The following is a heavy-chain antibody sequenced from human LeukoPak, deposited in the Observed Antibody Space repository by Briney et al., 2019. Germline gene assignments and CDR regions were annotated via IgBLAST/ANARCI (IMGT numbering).Heavy chain of an antibody. CDR1: GFTFTSYA. CDR2: ISGSGGST. V-gene: IGHV3-23*01. CDR3: AKVLNIYHYYGMDV. Sequence: GGSLRLSCAASGFTFTSYAMTWVRQAPGKGLEWASGISGSGGSTDYADSVRGRFTISRDNSKNTLFLQMNSLRAEDTVVYYCAKVLNIYHYYGMDVWGQGTTVTVSS. J-gene: IGHJ6*02. D-gene: IGHD2/OR15-2a*01.